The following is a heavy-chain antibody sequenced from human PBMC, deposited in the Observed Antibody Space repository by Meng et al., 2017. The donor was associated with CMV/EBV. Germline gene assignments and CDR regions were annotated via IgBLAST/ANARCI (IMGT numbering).Heavy chain of an antibody. D-gene: IGHD3-3*01. Sequence: GESLKISCKGSGYSFTNYWVGWVRQMPGKGLEWMGIIYPADSDTRYSPSFQGQVTISADKSISTAYLQWSSLKASDTAVYYCASFSSKDVWGQGTTVTVSS. V-gene: IGHV5-51*01. J-gene: IGHJ6*02. CDR2: IYPADSDT. CDR3: ASFSSKDV. CDR1: GYSFTNYW.